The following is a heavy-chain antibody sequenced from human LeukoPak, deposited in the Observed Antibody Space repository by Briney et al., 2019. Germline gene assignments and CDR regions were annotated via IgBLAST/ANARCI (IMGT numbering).Heavy chain of an antibody. CDR1: GGSFSGYY. CDR2: INHSGST. V-gene: IGHV4-34*01. Sequence: SETLSLTCAVYGGSFSGYYWSWIRQPPGKGLEWIGEINHSGSTNYNPSLKSRVTMSVDTSKNQFSLKLSSVTAADTAVYYCASRIDGYDSSGYDYYYYYGMDVWGQGTTVTVSS. CDR3: ASRIDGYDSSGYDYYYYYGMDV. D-gene: IGHD3-22*01. J-gene: IGHJ6*02.